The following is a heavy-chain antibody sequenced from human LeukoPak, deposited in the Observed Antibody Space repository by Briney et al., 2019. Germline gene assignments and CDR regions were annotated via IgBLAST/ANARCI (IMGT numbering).Heavy chain of an antibody. J-gene: IGHJ6*03. Sequence: PGGSLRLSCAASGFTFSSYSMNWVRQAPGKGLEWVSYISSSSSTIYYADSVKGRFTISRDNAKNSLYLQMNSLRAEDTAVYYCARGWYSSVRGYYYYMDVWGKGTTVTVSS. D-gene: IGHD6-25*01. V-gene: IGHV3-48*01. CDR3: ARGWYSSVRGYYYYMDV. CDR2: ISSSSSTI. CDR1: GFTFSSYS.